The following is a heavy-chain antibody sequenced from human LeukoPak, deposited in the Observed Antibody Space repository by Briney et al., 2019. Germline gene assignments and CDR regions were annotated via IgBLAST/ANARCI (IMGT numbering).Heavy chain of an antibody. V-gene: IGHV1-69*06. Sequence: SVNLSCKASRGTFSSYAISWVRQAPGQGLVWMGGIIPIFGTANYAQKFQGRVTITADKSTSTAYMELSSLRSEDTAVYYCATSGIAVAGPLVIEYNWFDPWGQGTLVTVSS. J-gene: IGHJ5*02. CDR2: IIPIFGTA. CDR3: ATSGIAVAGPLVIEYNWFDP. CDR1: RGTFSSYA. D-gene: IGHD6-19*01.